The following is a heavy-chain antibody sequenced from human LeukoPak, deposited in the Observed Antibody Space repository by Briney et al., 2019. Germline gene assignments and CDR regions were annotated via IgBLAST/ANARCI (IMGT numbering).Heavy chain of an antibody. V-gene: IGHV1-2*02. J-gene: IGHJ4*02. D-gene: IGHD3-22*01. Sequence: ASVKVSCKASGYTFTGYYMHCGRQAPGQGIEWMGWINPNSGGTNYAQKFQGRVTMTRDTSISTAYMELSRLRSDDTAVYYCARGERITMIVVVMDYWGQGTLVTVSS. CDR2: INPNSGGT. CDR1: GYTFTGYY. CDR3: ARGERITMIVVVMDY.